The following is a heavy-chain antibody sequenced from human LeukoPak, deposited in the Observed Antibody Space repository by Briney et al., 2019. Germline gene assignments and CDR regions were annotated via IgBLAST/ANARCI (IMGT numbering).Heavy chain of an antibody. Sequence: WGSLRLSCEASGFTFGSFAMSWVRQAPGKGLEWLSGISASGHYIYCADSVKSRFTISRDNSKNTLYIEMNSLRAEDTAVYYCARDGSWGDYQFYFYMDVWGKGTTVTVSS. CDR2: ISASGHYI. V-gene: IGHV3-23*01. J-gene: IGHJ6*03. CDR3: ARDGSWGDYQFYFYMDV. CDR1: GFTFGSFA. D-gene: IGHD2-2*01.